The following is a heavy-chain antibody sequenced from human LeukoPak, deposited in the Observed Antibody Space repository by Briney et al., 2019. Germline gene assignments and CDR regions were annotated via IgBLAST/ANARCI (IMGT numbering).Heavy chain of an antibody. Sequence: ASVTVSCKASGYTFTSYYMHWVRHAPGQERGWRGIIKPSGGRTSYAQKFQGRVTMTIDKSTSTVYMELSILRCEAKAGCYCASDFVDSSCSFDYWGQGTLVTASS. CDR2: IKPSGGRT. V-gene: IGHV1-46*01. D-gene: IGHD3-22*01. CDR1: GYTFTSYY. J-gene: IGHJ4*02. CDR3: ASDFVDSSCSFDY.